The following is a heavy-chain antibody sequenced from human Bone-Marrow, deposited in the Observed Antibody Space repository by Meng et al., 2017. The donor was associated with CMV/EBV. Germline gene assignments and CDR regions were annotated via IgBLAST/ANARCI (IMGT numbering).Heavy chain of an antibody. CDR3: ARAGVKVTMEEGGLTRRADFDI. V-gene: IGHV1-69*04. Sequence: VQDSCRASGGIFSNHAISWVRQAPGQGLEWMGGILPLLDVANYAQKFQGRITITADKSTSTAYMELSSLRSEDTAVYYCARAGVKVTMEEGGLTRRADFDIWGQGTTVT. J-gene: IGHJ3*02. D-gene: IGHD3-10*01. CDR1: GGIFSNHA. CDR2: ILPLLDVA.